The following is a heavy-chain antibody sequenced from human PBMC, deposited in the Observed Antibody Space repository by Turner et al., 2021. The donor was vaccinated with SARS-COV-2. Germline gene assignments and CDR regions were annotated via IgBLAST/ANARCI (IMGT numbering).Heavy chain of an antibody. V-gene: IGHV3-30-3*01. J-gene: IGHJ3*02. CDR2: ISYDGSYK. CDR1: GFIFSNYA. CDR3: ARDNYYDSSGYTLDAFDI. D-gene: IGHD3-22*01. Sequence: QVQLVESGGGLVQPGRSLILSCPAPGFIFSNYARHWVRQAPGKRLEWVVFISYDGSYKNYEDCVKGRFNISRDNSKNKLYMQMNSLRAEDKAVYYCARDNYYDSSGYTLDAFDIWGQGTMVTISS.